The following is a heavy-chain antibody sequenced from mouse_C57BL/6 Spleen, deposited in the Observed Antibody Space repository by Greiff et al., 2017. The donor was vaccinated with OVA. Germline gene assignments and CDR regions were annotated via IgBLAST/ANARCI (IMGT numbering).Heavy chain of an antibody. J-gene: IGHJ4*01. V-gene: IGHV1-26*01. Sequence: EVQLQQSGPELVKPGASVKISCKASGYTFTDYYMNWVKQSHGKSLEWIGDINPNNGGTSYNQKFKGKATLTVDKSSSTAYMELRSLTSEDSAVYYCARSSTVVAMDYWGQGTSVTVSS. CDR3: ARSSTVVAMDY. D-gene: IGHD1-1*01. CDR2: INPNNGGT. CDR1: GYTFTDYY.